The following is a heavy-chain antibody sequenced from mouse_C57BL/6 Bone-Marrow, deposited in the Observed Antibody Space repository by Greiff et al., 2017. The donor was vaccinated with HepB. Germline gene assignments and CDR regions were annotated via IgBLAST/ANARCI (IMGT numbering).Heavy chain of an antibody. D-gene: IGHD2-3*01. V-gene: IGHV1-39*01. J-gene: IGHJ4*01. Sequence: VHVKQSGPELVKPGASVKISCKASGYSFTDYNMNWVKQSNGKSLEWTGVINPNYGTTSYNQKFKGKATLTVDQSSSTAYMQLNSLTSEDSAVYYCALYDGYYSYAMDYWGQGTSVTVSS. CDR1: GYSFTDYN. CDR3: ALYDGYYSYAMDY. CDR2: INPNYGTT.